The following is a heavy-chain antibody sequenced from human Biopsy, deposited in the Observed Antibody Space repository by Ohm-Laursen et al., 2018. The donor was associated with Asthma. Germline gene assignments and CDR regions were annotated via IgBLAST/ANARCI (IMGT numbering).Heavy chain of an antibody. CDR3: ARDYGDYVWRAFDI. D-gene: IGHD4-17*01. V-gene: IGHV4-30-2*01. Sequence: TLSLTWAVSGGSISSGGFSWTWIRQPPGKGLEWIGFISPSGNTYYSPSLKSRLTISVDRSKNQFSLRLSSVTAADTAMYYCARDYGDYVWRAFDIWGQGTMVTVSS. J-gene: IGHJ3*02. CDR1: GGSISSGGFS. CDR2: ISPSGNT.